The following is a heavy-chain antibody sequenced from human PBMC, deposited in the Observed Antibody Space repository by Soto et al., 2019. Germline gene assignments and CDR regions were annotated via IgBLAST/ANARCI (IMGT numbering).Heavy chain of an antibody. J-gene: IGHJ5*02. CDR1: GGTFSSYA. V-gene: IGHV1-69*13. CDR2: IIPIFGTA. CDR3: ARGPLRGTDIVPTILNWFDP. Sequence: SVKVSCKASGGTFSSYAISWVRQAPGQGLEWMGGIIPIFGTANYAQKFQGRVTITADESTSTAYMELSSLRSEDTAVYYCARGPLRGTDIVPTILNWFDPWGQGTLVTVSS. D-gene: IGHD5-12*01.